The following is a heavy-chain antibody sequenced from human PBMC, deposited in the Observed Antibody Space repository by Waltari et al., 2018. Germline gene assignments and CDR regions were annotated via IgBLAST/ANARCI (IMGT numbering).Heavy chain of an antibody. CDR1: GGSISCYY. Sequence: QVQLQESGPGLVKPSETLSLTCTVSGGSISCYYWSWIRQPAGKGLEWIGRIYTSGSTNYTPSLKSRVTMSVDTSKNQFSLKLSSVTAADTAVYYCARDGRFPYYYYYMDVWGKGTTVTISS. D-gene: IGHD3-3*01. J-gene: IGHJ6*03. CDR3: ARDGRFPYYYYYMDV. V-gene: IGHV4-4*07. CDR2: IYTSGST.